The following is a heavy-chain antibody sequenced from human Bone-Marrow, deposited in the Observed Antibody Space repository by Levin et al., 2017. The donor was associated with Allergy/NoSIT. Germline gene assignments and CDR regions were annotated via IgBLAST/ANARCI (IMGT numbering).Heavy chain of an antibody. CDR1: GGSISSYF. D-gene: IGHD3-10*02. J-gene: IGHJ3*02. CDR2: IYYTGST. Sequence: PSETLSLTCTVSGGSISSYFWSWIRQPPVKGLEWIGYIYYTGSTNYSPSLKSRVTISVDTSKNQFSLKLSSVTAADTAVYYCARAHVGGPSGGAFDIWGQGTMVTVSS. V-gene: IGHV4-59*01. CDR3: ARAHVGGPSGGAFDI.